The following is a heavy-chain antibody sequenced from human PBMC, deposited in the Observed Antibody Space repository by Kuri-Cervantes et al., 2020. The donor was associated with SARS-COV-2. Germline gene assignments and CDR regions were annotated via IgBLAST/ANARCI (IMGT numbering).Heavy chain of an antibody. V-gene: IGHV3-43D*04. CDR2: ISWDGGST. J-gene: IGHJ2*01. CDR1: GFTFDDYA. D-gene: IGHD7-27*01. Sequence: GESLKISCAASGFTFDDYAMHWVRQAPGKGLEWVSLISWDGGSTYYADSVKGRFTISRDNAKNSLYLQMNSLRAEDTAVYYCARDRNWGDWYFDLWGRGTLVTVSS. CDR3: ARDRNWGDWYFDL.